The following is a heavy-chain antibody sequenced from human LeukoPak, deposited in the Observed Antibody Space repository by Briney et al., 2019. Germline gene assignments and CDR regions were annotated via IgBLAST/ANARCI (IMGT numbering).Heavy chain of an antibody. J-gene: IGHJ4*02. D-gene: IGHD3-22*01. CDR1: GFTFSSYG. CDR2: ISGSGGST. V-gene: IGHV3-23*01. Sequence: GGSLRLSCAASGFTFSSYGMSWVRQAPGKGLEWVSAISGSGGSTYYADSVKGRFTISRDNSKNTLYLQMNSLRAEDTAVYYCAKDQYYDSSGSGRDYWGQGTLVTVSS. CDR3: AKDQYYDSSGSGRDY.